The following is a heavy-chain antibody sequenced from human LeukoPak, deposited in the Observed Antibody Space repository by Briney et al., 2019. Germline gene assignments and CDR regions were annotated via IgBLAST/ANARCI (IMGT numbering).Heavy chain of an antibody. D-gene: IGHD2-21*01. J-gene: IGHJ5*02. CDR1: GYSISTGYY. Sequence: SETLSLTCTVSGYSISTGYYWGWIRQPPGKGLEWIGSMYHTGNTNYNPSLKSRVTISVDTSKNQFSLKLRSVTAADTAVYYCARGSRFPDPWGQGTLVTVSP. CDR2: MYHTGNT. V-gene: IGHV4-38-2*02. CDR3: ARGSRFPDP.